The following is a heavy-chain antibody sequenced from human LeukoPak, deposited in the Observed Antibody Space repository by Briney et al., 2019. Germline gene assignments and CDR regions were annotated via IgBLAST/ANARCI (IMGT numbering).Heavy chain of an antibody. V-gene: IGHV3-23*01. D-gene: IGHD3-22*01. CDR1: GFTFPNYV. CDR3: ARDPLYYYDSSGYYFDY. J-gene: IGHJ4*02. Sequence: GGSLRLSCAASGFTFPNYVMSWVRQAPGKGLEWVSGISGSGGNTYYADSVKGRFTISRDNSKNTLYLQMNSLRAEDTAVYYCARDPLYYYDSSGYYFDYWGQGTLVTVSS. CDR2: ISGSGGNT.